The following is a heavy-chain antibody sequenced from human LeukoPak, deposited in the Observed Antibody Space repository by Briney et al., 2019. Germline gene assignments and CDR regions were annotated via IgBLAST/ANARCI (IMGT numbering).Heavy chain of an antibody. D-gene: IGHD3-10*02. CDR1: GFTFSSYW. J-gene: IGHJ4*02. Sequence: GGSLRLSCAASGFTFSSYWMHWVRQAPGKGLLWVSRINSDGSSTSYADSVKGRFTISRDNSKNALYLQMNSLRAEDTAVYYCAKGNTMYTAYYFDYWGQGTLVTVSS. V-gene: IGHV3-74*01. CDR2: INSDGSST. CDR3: AKGNTMYTAYYFDY.